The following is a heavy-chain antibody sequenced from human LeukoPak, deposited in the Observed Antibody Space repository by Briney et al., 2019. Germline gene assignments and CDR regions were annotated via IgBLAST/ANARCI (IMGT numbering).Heavy chain of an antibody. CDR2: IYYSGST. V-gene: IGHV4-59*01. Sequence: SETLSLTCTVSGDSISSYYWSWIRQPPGKRLEWIGYIYYSGSTNYNPSLKSRVTISVDTSKNQFSLKLSSVTAADTAVYYCARGRSMVKDAFDIWGQGTMVTVSS. CDR3: ARGRSMVKDAFDI. CDR1: GDSISSYY. J-gene: IGHJ3*02. D-gene: IGHD2-21*01.